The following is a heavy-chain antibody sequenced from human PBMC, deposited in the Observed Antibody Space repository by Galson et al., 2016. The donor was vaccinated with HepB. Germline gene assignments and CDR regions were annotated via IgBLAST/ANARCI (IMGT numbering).Heavy chain of an antibody. V-gene: IGHV4-59*11. J-gene: IGHJ6*02. CDR3: ARHLSGTWYVGGGNYYYGMDV. CDR1: GDSISSRY. D-gene: IGHD6-13*01. CDR2: IYYSGST. Sequence: SETLSLTCTVSGDSISSRYWSWVRQPPGKGLEWIGNIYYSGSTNYNPSLKSRVTISVDRTKNQFSLKLSSVTAADTAVYFCARHLSGTWYVGGGNYYYGMDVGGQGTTVTVSS.